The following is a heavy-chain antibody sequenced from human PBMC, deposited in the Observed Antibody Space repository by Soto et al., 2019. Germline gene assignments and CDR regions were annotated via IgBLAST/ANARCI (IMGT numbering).Heavy chain of an antibody. J-gene: IGHJ4*02. D-gene: IGHD3-3*01. Sequence: ASVKVSCKASGYTFTSYGISWVRQAPGQGLEWMGWISAYNGNTNYAQKLQGRVTMTTDTSTSTAYMELRSLRSDDTAVYYCARGSGQSRITIFGVVTMDYWGQGTLVTVSS. CDR3: ARGSGQSRITIFGVVTMDY. V-gene: IGHV1-18*04. CDR1: GYTFTSYG. CDR2: ISAYNGNT.